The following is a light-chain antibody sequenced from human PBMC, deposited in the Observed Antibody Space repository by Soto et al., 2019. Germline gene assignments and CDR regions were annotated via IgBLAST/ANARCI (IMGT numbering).Light chain of an antibody. CDR1: QSVDSK. Sequence: EIVMTQSPATLSVSPGERATLSCRASQSVDSKLAWYQQKAGQGPRLLIYGASSRATGIPARFSGSGSGTEFTLTSSSLQSEDFAVYYCQHYSTWLWTFGQGTKVEIK. CDR3: QHYSTWLWT. CDR2: GAS. V-gene: IGKV3-15*01. J-gene: IGKJ1*01.